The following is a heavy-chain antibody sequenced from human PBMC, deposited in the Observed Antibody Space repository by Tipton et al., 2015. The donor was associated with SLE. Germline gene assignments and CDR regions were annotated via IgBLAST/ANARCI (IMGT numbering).Heavy chain of an antibody. V-gene: IGHV4-39*07. CDR1: GDSVTSSYY. J-gene: IGHJ5*02. Sequence: TLSLTCAVSGDSVTSSYYWGWICQPPGKRLEWIGTIHYSGITYYNPSLKSRVTMSIDRSKNHFSLRLRSVSAADTAIYYCAREVKSGRYDWFDPWGQGTLVTVSS. CDR3: AREVKSGRYDWFDP. D-gene: IGHD1-26*01. CDR2: IHYSGIT.